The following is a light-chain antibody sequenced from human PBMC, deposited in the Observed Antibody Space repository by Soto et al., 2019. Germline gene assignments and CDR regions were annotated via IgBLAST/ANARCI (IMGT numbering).Light chain of an antibody. CDR2: AAS. J-gene: IGKJ3*01. CDR1: QSVTVNS. Sequence: EFLLTQSPSTLSLSPGEGVTLSCRASQSVTVNSLAGYQQKPGQAPRLLIYAASTRAAAVPDRFTGSGSGTDFALTISRLEPEDFGVYYCQQYGDSPLTSGPGTKVDIK. CDR3: QQYGDSPLT. V-gene: IGKV3-20*01.